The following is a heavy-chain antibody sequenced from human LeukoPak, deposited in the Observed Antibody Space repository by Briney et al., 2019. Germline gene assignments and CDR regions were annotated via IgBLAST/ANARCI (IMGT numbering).Heavy chain of an antibody. V-gene: IGHV3-48*03. J-gene: IGHJ4*02. CDR1: GFTFSNYE. CDR2: ISSSGSTT. Sequence: GGSLRLSCVVSGFTFSNYEMNWVRQAPGKGLEWVSYISSSGSTTYYADSVKGRFTVSRDNAKNSLFLQMNSLRAEDTAVYFCARMFEFWGQGTLVTVSS. CDR3: ARMFEF.